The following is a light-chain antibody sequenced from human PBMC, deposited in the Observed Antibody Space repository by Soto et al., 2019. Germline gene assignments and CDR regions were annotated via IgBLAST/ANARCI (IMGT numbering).Light chain of an antibody. J-gene: IGKJ5*01. V-gene: IGKV1-9*01. CDR1: QGICTY. Sequence: IRLTQTPSSLSSSLGDRITISCRASQGICTYLAWYQQKPGKAPKLLIYAAFTLHSGVPARFSGSRSGTDFTLTISSLQPEDFATYYCQQVNSYPQPFGQGTRLEI. CDR3: QQVNSYPQP. CDR2: AAF.